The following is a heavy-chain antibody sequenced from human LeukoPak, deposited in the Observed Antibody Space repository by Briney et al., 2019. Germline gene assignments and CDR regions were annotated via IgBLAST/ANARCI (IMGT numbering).Heavy chain of an antibody. D-gene: IGHD5-24*01. V-gene: IGHV4-59*08. CDR2: IYHSGST. CDR3: ARGEMATITLDY. CDR1: GGSISSYY. Sequence: SETLSLTCIVSGGSISSYYWSWLRQPPGKGLEWIGYIYHSGSTNYKPSLKSRVTISVDTSKNQFSLKLSSVTAADTAVYYCARGEMATITLDYWGQGTLVTVSS. J-gene: IGHJ4*02.